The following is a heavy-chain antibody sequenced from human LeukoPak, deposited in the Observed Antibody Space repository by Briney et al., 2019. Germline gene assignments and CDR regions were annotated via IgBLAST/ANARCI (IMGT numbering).Heavy chain of an antibody. CDR1: GFTFSSYG. CDR3: AKDRGRDGYNWSFDY. Sequence: GGSLRLSCAASGFTFSSYGMHWVRQAPGKGLEWVAFIRYDGSNKYYADSVKGRFTICRDNSKNTLYLQMNRLRAEDTAVYYCAKDRGRDGYNWSFDYWGQGTLVTVSS. D-gene: IGHD5-24*01. V-gene: IGHV3-30*02. J-gene: IGHJ4*02. CDR2: IRYDGSNK.